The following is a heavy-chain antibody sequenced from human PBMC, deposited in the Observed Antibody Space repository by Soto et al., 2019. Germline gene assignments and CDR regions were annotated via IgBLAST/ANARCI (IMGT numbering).Heavy chain of an antibody. CDR3: ARESYGMDV. V-gene: IGHV3-30-3*01. J-gene: IGHJ6*02. Sequence: QVQLVESGGGVVQPGRSLRLSCAASGFTFSSYAMRWVRQAPGKGLEWVAVISYDGSNKYYADSVKGRFTISRDNSKNTLYLQMNSLRAEDTAVYYCARESYGMDVWGQGTTVTVSS. CDR1: GFTFSSYA. CDR2: ISYDGSNK.